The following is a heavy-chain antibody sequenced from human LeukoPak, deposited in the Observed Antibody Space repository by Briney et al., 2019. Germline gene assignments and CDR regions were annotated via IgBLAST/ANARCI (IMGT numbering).Heavy chain of an antibody. J-gene: IGHJ4*02. D-gene: IGHD2-2*01. CDR3: AGDRCSSTSCFNDY. V-gene: IGHV3-21*01. Sequence: GGSLRLSCAASGFTFSSYSMNWVRQAPGKGLEWVSSISSSSSYIYYADSVKGRFTISRDNAKNSLYLQMNSLRAEDTAVYYCAGDRCSSTSCFNDYWGQGTLVTASS. CDR2: ISSSSSYI. CDR1: GFTFSSYS.